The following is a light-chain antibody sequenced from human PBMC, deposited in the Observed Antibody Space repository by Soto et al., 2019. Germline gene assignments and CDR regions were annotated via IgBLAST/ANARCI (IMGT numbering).Light chain of an antibody. V-gene: IGKV3-20*01. CDR3: QQYVTSSPRT. J-gene: IGKJ1*01. Sequence: EIVLTQSPGTLSLSPGKRATLSCRASHTISSSYLAWYQQKSGQAPRLLMYGISRRATGIPDRFSGSGSGTDFTLTITRLEPEDFAVYYCQQYVTSSPRTFGQGTKMEIK. CDR2: GIS. CDR1: HTISSSY.